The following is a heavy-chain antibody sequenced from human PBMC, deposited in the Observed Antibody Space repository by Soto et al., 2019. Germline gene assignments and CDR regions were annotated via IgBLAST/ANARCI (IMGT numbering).Heavy chain of an antibody. J-gene: IGHJ5*02. Sequence: QVQLVQSGAEVKKPGSSVKVSCKASGGTLSDFAISWVRQAPGQGLEWMGGIISIFETANYAQNFHGRVTITADESTNTAYMELSSLRSDDTAVYYCARDGDTSMVTSWFDTWGQGTLVTVSS. CDR1: GGTLSDFA. CDR3: ARDGDTSMVTSWFDT. V-gene: IGHV1-69*12. CDR2: IISIFETA. D-gene: IGHD5-18*01.